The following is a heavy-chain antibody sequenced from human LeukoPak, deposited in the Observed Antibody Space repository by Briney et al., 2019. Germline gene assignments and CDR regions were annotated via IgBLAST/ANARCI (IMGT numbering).Heavy chain of an antibody. CDR2: IYHSGST. CDR3: AREAVPATFDY. Sequence: SETLSLTCAVSGGSISSGGYSWSWIRQPPGKGLEWIGYIYHSGSTYYNPSLKSRVTISVDRSKNQFSLKLSSVTAADTAVYYCAREAVPATFDYWGQGTLVTVSS. V-gene: IGHV4-30-2*01. D-gene: IGHD2-2*01. J-gene: IGHJ4*02. CDR1: GGSISSGGYS.